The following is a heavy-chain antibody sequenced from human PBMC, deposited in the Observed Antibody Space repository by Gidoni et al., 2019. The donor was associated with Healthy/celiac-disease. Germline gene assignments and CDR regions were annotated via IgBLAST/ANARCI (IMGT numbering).Heavy chain of an antibody. CDR3: AKDVGYGGNSAFDY. Sequence: QVQLVESGGGVVQPGRSLRLSCAASGFPFSSYGMHWVRQAPGKGLEWVAVISYDGSNKYYADSVKGRFTISRDNSKNTLYMQMNSLRAEDTAVYYCAKDVGYGGNSAFDYWGQGTLVTVSS. J-gene: IGHJ4*02. D-gene: IGHD4-17*01. CDR1: GFPFSSYG. CDR2: ISYDGSNK. V-gene: IGHV3-30*18.